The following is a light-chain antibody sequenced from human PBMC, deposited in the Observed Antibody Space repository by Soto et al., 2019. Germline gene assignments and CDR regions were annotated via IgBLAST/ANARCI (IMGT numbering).Light chain of an antibody. J-gene: IGLJ3*02. Sequence: NFMLTQPHSVSESPGKTVIISCTRSSCSIASNYVQWYQQRPGSSPTTVIYEDNQRPSGVPERFSGSIDSSSNSASLTISGLETEDEADYFCQSYDATNQVFGGGTKLTVL. CDR1: SCSIASNY. CDR2: EDN. V-gene: IGLV6-57*01. CDR3: QSYDATNQV.